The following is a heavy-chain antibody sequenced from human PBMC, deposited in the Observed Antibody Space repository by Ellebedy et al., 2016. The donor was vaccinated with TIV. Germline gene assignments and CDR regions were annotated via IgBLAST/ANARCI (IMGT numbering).Heavy chain of an antibody. CDR3: SRVDSGLAFHS. V-gene: IGHV3-53*01. J-gene: IGHJ4*02. D-gene: IGHD3-10*01. CDR2: IYSSGIT. CDR1: GFSVSANY. Sequence: GESLKISCAVSGFSVSANYMSWVRQPPGKGLEWVSIIYSSGITYYPDSVKGRFTISRDTSKNTVSLQINSLRAEDTAVYYCSRVDSGLAFHSWGRGTLVTVSS.